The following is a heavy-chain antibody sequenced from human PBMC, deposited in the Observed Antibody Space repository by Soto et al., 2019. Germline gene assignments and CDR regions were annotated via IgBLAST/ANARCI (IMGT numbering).Heavy chain of an antibody. Sequence: GGSLRLSCAASGFTFSSYGMHWVRQAPGKGLEWVAVIWYDGSNKYYADSVKGRFTISRDNSKNTLYLQMNSLRAEDTAVYYCARERRGYCSGGSCYHFDYWGQGTLVTVSS. J-gene: IGHJ4*02. V-gene: IGHV3-33*01. CDR1: GFTFSSYG. D-gene: IGHD2-15*01. CDR3: ARERRGYCSGGSCYHFDY. CDR2: IWYDGSNK.